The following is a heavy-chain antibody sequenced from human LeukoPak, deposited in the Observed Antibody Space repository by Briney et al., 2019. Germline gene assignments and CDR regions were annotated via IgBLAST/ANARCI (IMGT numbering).Heavy chain of an antibody. V-gene: IGHV4-30-2*01. D-gene: IGHD3-10*01. CDR2: IYHSGST. CDR1: GGSISSGGYS. CDR3: ARSTYYFGSGSYYYFDY. J-gene: IGHJ4*02. Sequence: SETLSLTCAVSGGSISSGGYSWSWIRQPPGKGLEWIGYIYHSGSTYYNPSLKSRVTISVDRSKNQFSLKLSSVTAADTAVYYCARSTYYFGSGSYYYFDYWGQGTLVTVSS.